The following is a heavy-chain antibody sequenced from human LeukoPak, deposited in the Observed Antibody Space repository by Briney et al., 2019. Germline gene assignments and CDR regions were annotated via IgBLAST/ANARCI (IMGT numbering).Heavy chain of an antibody. CDR1: GYTFTSYD. J-gene: IGHJ3*02. V-gene: IGHV1-8*01. CDR3: ALLPAARHGAFDI. Sequence: ASVKVSCKASGYTFTSYDINWVRQATGQGLEWMGWMNPNSGNTGYAQKFQGRVTMTRNTSISTAYMELSSLRSEDTAVYYCALLPAARHGAFDIWGQGTMVTVSS. CDR2: MNPNSGNT. D-gene: IGHD2-2*01.